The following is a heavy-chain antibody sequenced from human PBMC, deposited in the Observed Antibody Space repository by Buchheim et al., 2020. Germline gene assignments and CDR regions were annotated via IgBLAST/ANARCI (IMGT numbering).Heavy chain of an antibody. Sequence: EVQLLESGGGLIQPGGSLRLSCAASGFTFSSYAMSWVRQAPGKGLEWVSAISGSGDSTYYADSVKGRFTISRDNSKNTPYLQLHSLRAEDTAVYYCAKATDSSSSSYYYYMDVWGKGTT. CDR2: ISGSGDST. D-gene: IGHD6-6*01. CDR1: GFTFSSYA. CDR3: AKATDSSSSSYYYYMDV. J-gene: IGHJ6*03. V-gene: IGHV3-23*01.